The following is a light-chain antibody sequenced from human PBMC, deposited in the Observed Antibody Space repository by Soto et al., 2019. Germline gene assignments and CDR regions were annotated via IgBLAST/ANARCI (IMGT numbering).Light chain of an antibody. CDR3: QHYAHNSPIT. J-gene: IGKJ5*01. Sequence: EIVLTQSPGTLSLSPGERATLSCRASQSVSSRLAWYQHRPGQAPRLLISGASSRATGIPDRFSGSGSGTDFTLTISRLEPEDFALYYCQHYAHNSPITFGQGTRLEI. V-gene: IGKV3-20*01. CDR1: QSVSSR. CDR2: GAS.